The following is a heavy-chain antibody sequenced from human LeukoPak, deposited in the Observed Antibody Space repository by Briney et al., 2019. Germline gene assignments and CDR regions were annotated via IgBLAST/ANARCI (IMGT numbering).Heavy chain of an antibody. Sequence: GGSLRLSCAASGFTFSSYGMHWVGQAPGKGLEWVAVISYDGSNKYYADSVKGRFTISRDNSKNTLYLQMNSLRAEDTAVYYCAKASSYYYGSGSYIWGQGTLVTVSS. D-gene: IGHD3-10*01. CDR3: AKASSYYYGSGSYI. CDR1: GFTFSSYG. V-gene: IGHV3-30*18. CDR2: ISYDGSNK. J-gene: IGHJ4*02.